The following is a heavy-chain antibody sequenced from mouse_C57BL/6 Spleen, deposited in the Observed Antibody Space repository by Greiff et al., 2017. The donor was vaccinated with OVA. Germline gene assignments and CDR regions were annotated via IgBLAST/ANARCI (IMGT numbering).Heavy chain of an antibody. Sequence: EVKLMESGGGLVKPGGSLKLSCAASGFTFSDYGMHWVRQAPEKGLEWVAYISSGSSTIYYADTVKGRFTISRDNAKNTLFLQITSLRSEDTAMYYCAKAYYDYNNYAMDYWGQGTSVTVSS. J-gene: IGHJ4*01. CDR1: GFTFSDYG. CDR2: ISSGSSTI. V-gene: IGHV5-17*01. CDR3: AKAYYDYNNYAMDY. D-gene: IGHD2-4*01.